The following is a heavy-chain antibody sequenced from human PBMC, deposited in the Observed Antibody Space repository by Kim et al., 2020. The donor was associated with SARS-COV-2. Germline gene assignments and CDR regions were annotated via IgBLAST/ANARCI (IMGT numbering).Heavy chain of an antibody. CDR3: ARDRRVPGVLEPGEDF. V-gene: IGHV3-23*02. D-gene: IGHD3-10*01. J-gene: IGHJ4*02. Sequence: DAVKGRFIVSRDNSKNTQYLQMNRLQVEDTAIYYCARDRRVPGVLEPGEDFWGQGTMVTVSS.